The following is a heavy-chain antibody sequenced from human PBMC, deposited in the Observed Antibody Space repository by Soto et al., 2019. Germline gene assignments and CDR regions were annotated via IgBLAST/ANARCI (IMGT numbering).Heavy chain of an antibody. Sequence: ASVKVSCKASGYTFSDYYIHCVRQAPGQALEWMGWINPNSGGTNYAQKFEARVTMTRATSIGTAYMEVSRLTSDDTAVYYCARDDGQSRDIFDIWGQGTMVTVSS. J-gene: IGHJ3*02. CDR1: GYTFSDYY. D-gene: IGHD2-21*02. V-gene: IGHV1-2*02. CDR2: INPNSGGT. CDR3: ARDDGQSRDIFDI.